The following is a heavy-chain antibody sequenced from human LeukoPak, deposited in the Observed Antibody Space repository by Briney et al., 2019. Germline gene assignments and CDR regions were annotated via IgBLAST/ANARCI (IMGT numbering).Heavy chain of an antibody. D-gene: IGHD6-13*01. Sequence: GGSLRLSCTASGFAFDEHGMSWVRQVPGKGLEWVSGINWSGGSTGYADPLRGRFTISRDNAKNSLYLQMDSLRAEDTAVYYCARDLGAAAGDYWGQGTLVTVSS. J-gene: IGHJ4*02. CDR3: ARDLGAAAGDY. V-gene: IGHV3-20*04. CDR1: GFAFDEHG. CDR2: INWSGGST.